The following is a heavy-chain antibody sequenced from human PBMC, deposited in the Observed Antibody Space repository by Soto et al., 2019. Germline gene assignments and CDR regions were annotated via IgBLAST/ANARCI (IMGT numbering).Heavy chain of an antibody. Sequence: GASVKVSCKASGYRFTDYVIHWVRQAPRQRLEWMGWIGAGDGKTYYSQNFQGRVSITRDTSASTAYMELSSLISEDTAVYYCVRDYASDSGVHLDFWGQGALVTVSS. D-gene: IGHD3-22*01. CDR1: GYRFTDYV. CDR3: VRDYASDSGVHLDF. CDR2: IGAGDGKT. J-gene: IGHJ4*02. V-gene: IGHV1-3*01.